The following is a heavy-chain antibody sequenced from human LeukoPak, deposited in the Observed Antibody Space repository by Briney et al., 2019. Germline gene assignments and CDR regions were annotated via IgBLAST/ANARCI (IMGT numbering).Heavy chain of an antibody. J-gene: IGHJ5*02. V-gene: IGHV1-18*01. Sequence: ASVNVSCTASGYTFTSYGISWVRQAPGQGLEWMGWISAYNGNTNYAQKLQGRVTMTTDTSTSTAYMELRSLRSDDTAVYYCARDGIVVVHNWFDPWGQGTLVTVSS. CDR2: ISAYNGNT. CDR3: ARDGIVVVHNWFDP. CDR1: GYTFTSYG. D-gene: IGHD3-22*01.